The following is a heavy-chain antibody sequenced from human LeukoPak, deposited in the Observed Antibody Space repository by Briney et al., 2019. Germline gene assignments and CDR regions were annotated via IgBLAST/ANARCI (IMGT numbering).Heavy chain of an antibody. CDR2: IYYSGST. CDR3: AKNMGSGYYYDHYYYGMDV. D-gene: IGHD3-22*01. Sequence: SETLSLTCTVSGGSISSSSYYWVRIPQPPGKGLVGIGSIYYSGSTYYNPSLKSRVTISVDTSKNQFSLKLSSVTAADTAVYYCAKNMGSGYYYDHYYYGMDVWGQGTTVTVSS. V-gene: IGHV4-39*01. J-gene: IGHJ6*02. CDR1: GGSISSSSYY.